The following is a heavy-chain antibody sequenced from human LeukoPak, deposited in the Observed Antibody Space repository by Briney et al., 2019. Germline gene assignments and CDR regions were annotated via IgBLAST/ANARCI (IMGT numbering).Heavy chain of an antibody. V-gene: IGHV3-23*01. J-gene: IGHJ4*02. Sequence: GGSLRLSCAASGFTFSTYAMTWVRQAPGKGLEWVSAISGSGDSTYYADSVKGRFTISRDNSKNTLYLQMNSLRAEDTAVYYCAKADHYYGSGSYLYYFDCWGQGTLVTVSS. CDR1: GFTFSTYA. CDR3: AKADHYYGSGSYLYYFDC. D-gene: IGHD3-10*01. CDR2: ISGSGDST.